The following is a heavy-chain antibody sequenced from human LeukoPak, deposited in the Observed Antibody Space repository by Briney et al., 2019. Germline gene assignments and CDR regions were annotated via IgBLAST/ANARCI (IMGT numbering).Heavy chain of an antibody. CDR3: AELGITMIGGV. V-gene: IGHV3-7*01. CDR2: IKRDGSEK. Sequence: GGSLRLSCAASGFSFTTYGMSWVRQAPGKGLEWVANIKRDGSEKYYVDSVKGRFTISRDNAKHSLYLQMNSLRAEDTAVYYCAELGITMIGGVWGKGTTVTISS. J-gene: IGHJ6*04. CDR1: GFSFTTYG. D-gene: IGHD3-10*02.